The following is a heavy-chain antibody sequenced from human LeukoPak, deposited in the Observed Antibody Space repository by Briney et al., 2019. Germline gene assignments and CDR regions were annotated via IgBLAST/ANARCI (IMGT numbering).Heavy chain of an antibody. D-gene: IGHD5-18*01. CDR1: GYTFTSYD. CDR3: ARTSKADRAWIQLWLPENWFDP. J-gene: IGHJ5*02. CDR2: MNPNSGNT. V-gene: IGHV1-8*01. Sequence: GASVKVSCKASGYTFTSYDINWVRQATGQGLEWMGWMNPNSGNTGYAQKFQGRVTMTRNTSISTAYMELSSLRSEDTAVYYCARTSKADRAWIQLWLPENWFDPWGQGTLVTVSS.